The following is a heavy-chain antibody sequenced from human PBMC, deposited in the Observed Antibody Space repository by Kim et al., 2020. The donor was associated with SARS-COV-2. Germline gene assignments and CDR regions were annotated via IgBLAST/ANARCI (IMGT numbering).Heavy chain of an antibody. CDR2: IYYSGNT. CDR3: ARRSTLIPSSPHFDY. Sequence: SETLSLTCIVSGGSISGYYWGWIRLSPGKGLEWIGSIYYSGNTYYNPSLKSRVTISVDTSKNQFSLKLSSVTAADTAVYYCARRSTLIPSSPHFDYWGQG. V-gene: IGHV4-39*01. J-gene: IGHJ4*02. D-gene: IGHD2-2*01. CDR1: GGSISGYY.